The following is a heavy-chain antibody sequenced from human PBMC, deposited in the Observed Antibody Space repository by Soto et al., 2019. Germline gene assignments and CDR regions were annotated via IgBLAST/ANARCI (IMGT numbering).Heavy chain of an antibody. CDR2: IIPILGIA. D-gene: IGHD5-18*01. J-gene: IGHJ4*02. CDR1: GGTFSSYT. CDR3: ASSGYSYGKTDY. Sequence: QVQLVQSGAEVKKPGSSVKVSCKASGGTFSSYTISWVRQAPGQGREWMGRIIPILGIANYAQKFQGRVXIXAXXSTSTAYMELSSLRSEDTAVYYCASSGYSYGKTDYWGQGSLVTVSS. V-gene: IGHV1-69*02.